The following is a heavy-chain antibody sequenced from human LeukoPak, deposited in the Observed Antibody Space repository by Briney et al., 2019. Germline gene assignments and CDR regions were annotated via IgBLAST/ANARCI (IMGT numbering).Heavy chain of an antibody. CDR2: ISGSGGST. J-gene: IGHJ4*02. D-gene: IGHD3-22*01. V-gene: IGHV3-23*01. Sequence: GGSLRLSCAASGFTFSSYAMSWVRQAPGKGLEWVSAISGSGGSTYYADSVKGRFTISRDNSKSTLYLQMNSLRAEDTAVYYCANQGPLYDSSGYYLTPFDYWGQGTLVTVSS. CDR3: ANQGPLYDSSGYYLTPFDY. CDR1: GFTFSSYA.